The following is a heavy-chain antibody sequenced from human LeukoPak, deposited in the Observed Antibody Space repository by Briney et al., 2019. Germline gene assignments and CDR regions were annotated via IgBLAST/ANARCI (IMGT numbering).Heavy chain of an antibody. V-gene: IGHV1-18*01. CDR3: ARDQGYYYDSSGYYYVAYRWFDP. Sequence: GASVKVSCKASGYTFTSYGISWVRQAPGRGLEWMGWISAYNGNTNYAQKLQGRVTMTTDTSTSTAYMELRSLRSDDTAVYYCARDQGYYYDSSGYYYVAYRWFDPWGQGTLVTVAS. CDR2: ISAYNGNT. CDR1: GYTFTSYG. D-gene: IGHD3-22*01. J-gene: IGHJ5*02.